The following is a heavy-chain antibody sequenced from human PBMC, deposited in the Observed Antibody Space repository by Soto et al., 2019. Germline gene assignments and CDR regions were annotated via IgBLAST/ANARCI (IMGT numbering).Heavy chain of an antibody. V-gene: IGHV5-51*01. CDR1: GYSFTSYW. CDR2: IYPGDSDT. D-gene: IGHD3-22*01. CDR3: ARHAYYDSSGYHEEGIDY. Sequence: EVQLVQSGAEVKKPGESLKISCKGSGYSFTSYWIGWVRQMPGKGLEWMGIIYPGDSDTRYSPSFQGQVTISADKSISTAYLQWSSLKASDTAMYYCARHAYYDSSGYHEEGIDYWGQGTLVTVSS. J-gene: IGHJ4*02.